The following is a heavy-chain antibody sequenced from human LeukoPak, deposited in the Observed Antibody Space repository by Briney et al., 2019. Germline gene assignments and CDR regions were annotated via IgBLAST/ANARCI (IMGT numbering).Heavy chain of an antibody. J-gene: IGHJ4*02. V-gene: IGHV6-1*01. CDR2: TYYMAKWNY. Sequence: SQTLSLTCGISGDSVSSNRAAWNWIRQSPSRGLEWLGRTYYMAKWNYEYAVSVKSRITISPDTSKNQFSLQLPSVTPADTAVYYCASSPADLDCWGQGTLVTVSS. CDR3: ASSPADLDC. CDR1: GDSVSSNRAA.